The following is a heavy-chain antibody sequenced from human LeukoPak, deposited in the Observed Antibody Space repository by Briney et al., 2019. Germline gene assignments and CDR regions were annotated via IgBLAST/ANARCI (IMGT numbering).Heavy chain of an antibody. Sequence: SETPSLTCTVSGGSISSGDYYWSWIRQPPGKGLEWIGYIYYSGSTYYNPSLKSRVTISVDTSKNQFSLKLSSVTAADTAVYYCARDSGDLWFGERINNWFDPWGQGTLVTVSS. J-gene: IGHJ5*02. CDR3: ARDSGDLWFGERINNWFDP. CDR1: GGSISSGDYY. V-gene: IGHV4-30-4*01. D-gene: IGHD3-10*01. CDR2: IYYSGST.